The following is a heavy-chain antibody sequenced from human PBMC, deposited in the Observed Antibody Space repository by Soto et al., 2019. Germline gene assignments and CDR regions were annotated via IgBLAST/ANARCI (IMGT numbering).Heavy chain of an antibody. CDR3: ARGGSNRYYYESSGAFDI. CDR2: ISYDGSNK. D-gene: IGHD3-22*01. CDR1: GFTFSSYA. J-gene: IGHJ3*02. V-gene: IGHV3-30-3*01. Sequence: GGSLRLSCAASGFTFSSYAMHWVRQAPGKGLEWVAVISYDGSNKYYADSVKGRFTISRDNSKNTLYLQMNSLRAEDTAVYYCARGGSNRYYYESSGAFDIWGQGTMFTVSS.